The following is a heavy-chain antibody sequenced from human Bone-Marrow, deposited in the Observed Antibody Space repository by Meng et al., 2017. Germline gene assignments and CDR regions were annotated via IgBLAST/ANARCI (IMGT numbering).Heavy chain of an antibody. Sequence: ASVKVSCKASGYTFTGYYMHWLRQAPGQGLEWMGRINPNSGGTNYAQKFQGRVTMTRDTSISTAYMELSRLRSDDTAVYYCALWGSGSYYNPPGFDYWGQGTLVTVSS. D-gene: IGHD3-10*01. CDR3: ALWGSGSYYNPPGFDY. CDR1: GYTFTGYY. CDR2: INPNSGGT. J-gene: IGHJ4*02. V-gene: IGHV1-2*06.